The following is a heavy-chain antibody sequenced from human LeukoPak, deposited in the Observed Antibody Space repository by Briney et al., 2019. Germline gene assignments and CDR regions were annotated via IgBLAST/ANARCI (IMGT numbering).Heavy chain of an antibody. V-gene: IGHV4-4*07. CDR2: IYTSGST. CDR1: GGSISSYY. CDR3: AKDGDYGTNDAFDI. J-gene: IGHJ3*02. D-gene: IGHD4-17*01. Sequence: SETLSLTCTVSGGSISSYYWSWIRQPAGKGLEWIGRIYTSGSTNYNPSLKSRVTMSVDTSKNQFSLKLSPLTAADTAVYYCAKDGDYGTNDAFDIWGQGTMVTVSS.